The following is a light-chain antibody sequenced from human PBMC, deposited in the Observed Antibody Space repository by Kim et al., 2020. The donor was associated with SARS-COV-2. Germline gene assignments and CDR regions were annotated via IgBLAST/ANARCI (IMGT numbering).Light chain of an antibody. CDR1: SSNIGNNY. CDR2: DNN. CDR3: GTWDSNLSAGV. J-gene: IGLJ3*02. Sequence: GQKVTISCSGSSSNIGNNYVSWYQQLPGTAPKLLIYDNNKRPSGIPDRFSGSKSGTSATLGITGLQTGDEADYYCGTWDSNLSAGVFGGGTKLTVL. V-gene: IGLV1-51*01.